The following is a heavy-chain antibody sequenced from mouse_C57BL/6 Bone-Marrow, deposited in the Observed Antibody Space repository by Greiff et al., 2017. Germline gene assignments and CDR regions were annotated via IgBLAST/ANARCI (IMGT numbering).Heavy chain of an antibody. CDR3: ARDYCGSRGAMDY. CDR2: IYPRSGNT. J-gene: IGHJ4*01. CDR1: GYTFTSYG. D-gene: IGHD1-1*01. V-gene: IGHV1-81*01. Sequence: QVQLQQSGAELARPGASVKLSCKASGYTFTSYGLSWVKQRTGQGLEWIGEIYPRSGNTYYNEKFKGKATLTADKSSSTAYMELRSLTSEDSAVYFCARDYCGSRGAMDYWGQGTSVTVSS.